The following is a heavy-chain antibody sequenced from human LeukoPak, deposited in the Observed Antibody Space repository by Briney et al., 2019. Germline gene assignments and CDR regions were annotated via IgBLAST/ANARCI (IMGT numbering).Heavy chain of an antibody. CDR1: GFTFSSYA. V-gene: IGHV3-30*02. J-gene: IGHJ5*02. CDR3: AKDRVAVAGTVTTTWFDP. CDR2: IRYDGSNK. D-gene: IGHD6-19*01. Sequence: GSLRLSCAASGFTFSSYAMSWVRQAPGKGLEWVAFIRYDGSNKYYADSVKGRFTISRDNSKNTLYLQMNSLRAEDTAVYYCAKDRVAVAGTVTTTWFDPWGQGTLVTVSS.